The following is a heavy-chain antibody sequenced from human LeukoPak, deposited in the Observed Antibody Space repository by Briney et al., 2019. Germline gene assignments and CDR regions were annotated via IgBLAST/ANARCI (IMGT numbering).Heavy chain of an antibody. J-gene: IGHJ6*03. CDR3: ARSPTTVTTGVYYYMDV. V-gene: IGHV1-18*01. CDR2: ISAYNGNT. CDR1: GYTFTSYG. Sequence: ASVKVSCKASGYTFTSYGISWVRQAPGQGLEWMGWISAYNGNTNYAQRLQGRVTMTTDTSTSTAYMELRSLRSDDTAVYYCARSPTTVTTGVYYYMDVWGKGTTVTVSS. D-gene: IGHD4-17*01.